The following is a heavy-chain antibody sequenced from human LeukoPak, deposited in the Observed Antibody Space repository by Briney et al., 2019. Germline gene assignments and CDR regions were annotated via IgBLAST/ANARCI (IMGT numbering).Heavy chain of an antibody. CDR3: ARLQYSNGYVDY. CDR1: GYSFTNYW. D-gene: IGHD5-18*01. J-gene: IGHJ4*02. V-gene: IGHV5-51*01. CDR2: IYPDDSDT. Sequence: GESLRISCTGSGYSFTNYWIGWVRQMPGKGLEWMGIIYPDDSDTRYRPSFQGQVTISADKSIATAYLQWSSLKASDTAMYYCARLQYSNGYVDYWGQGTLVTVSS.